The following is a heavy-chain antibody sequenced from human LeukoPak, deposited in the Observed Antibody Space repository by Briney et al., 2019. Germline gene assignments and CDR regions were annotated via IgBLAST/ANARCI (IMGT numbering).Heavy chain of an antibody. J-gene: IGHJ4*02. CDR3: ARDVPGRLGGIDY. CDR2: VNNDESIK. CDR1: GFTFTTYW. V-gene: IGHV3-74*01. D-gene: IGHD6-25*01. Sequence: SGGSLRLSCAASGFTFTTYWMHWVRQAPGKGLVWVSRVNNDESIKTYADSVKGRFTISRDNAKNTVYLQMNSLRAEDTAVYYCARDVPGRLGGIDYWGQGIVVTVSS.